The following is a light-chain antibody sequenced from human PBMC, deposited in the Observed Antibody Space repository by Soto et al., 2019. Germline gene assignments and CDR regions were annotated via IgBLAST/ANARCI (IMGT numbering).Light chain of an antibody. CDR3: QQRNNWPPIT. J-gene: IGKJ5*01. CDR1: QSVSSN. CDR2: GAS. V-gene: IGKV3-15*01. Sequence: EIVMTQSPATLSVSPGERATLSCRASQSVSSNLAWYQQKPGQAPRLLFYGASTRATGIPVRFSASGSGTEFTLTISSLQSEDFAVYYCQQRNNWPPITFGQGTRLEI.